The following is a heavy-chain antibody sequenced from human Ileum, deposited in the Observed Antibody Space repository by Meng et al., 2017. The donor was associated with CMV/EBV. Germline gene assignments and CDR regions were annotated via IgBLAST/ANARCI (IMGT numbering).Heavy chain of an antibody. CDR1: GFTFSSYW. CDR3: ARVKYSSSALNY. J-gene: IGHJ4*02. CDR2: INSDGSSI. D-gene: IGHD6-13*01. V-gene: IGHV3-74*01. Sequence: GESLKISCAASGFTFSSYWMHWVRQAPGKGLVWVSRINSDGSSISYADSVKGRFTISRDNAKNTLYLQMNSLRAEDTAVYYCARVKYSSSALNYWGQGTLVTVSS.